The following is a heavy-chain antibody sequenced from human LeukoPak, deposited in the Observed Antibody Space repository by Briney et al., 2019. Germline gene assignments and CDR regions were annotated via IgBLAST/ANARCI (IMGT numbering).Heavy chain of an antibody. Sequence: GASVKVSCKASGGTFSSYAISWVRQAPGQGLEWMGRIIPILGIANYAQKFQGRVTITADKSTSTAYMELSSLRSEDTAVYYCASAGVPTGGAGYWGQGTLVTVSS. V-gene: IGHV1-69*04. CDR2: IIPILGIA. CDR1: GGTFSSYA. D-gene: IGHD7-27*01. J-gene: IGHJ4*02. CDR3: ASAGVPTGGAGY.